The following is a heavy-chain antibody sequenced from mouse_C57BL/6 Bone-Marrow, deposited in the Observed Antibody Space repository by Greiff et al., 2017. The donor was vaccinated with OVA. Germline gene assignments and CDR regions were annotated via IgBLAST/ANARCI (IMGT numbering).Heavy chain of an antibody. CDR1: GYSITSYY. D-gene: IGHD1-1*02. CDR3: ARWPFCGSYDSWYFDV. Sequence: EVQLQESGPGLAKPSQSLSLTCTVSGYSITSYYWNWVRQFPGNKLEYMGYISYSGSPTYNPSLISRNSITTVTSSNHYDPQMNSVTTENTATYYCARWPFCGSYDSWYFDVWGTGTTVTVSS. J-gene: IGHJ1*03. CDR2: ISYSGSP. V-gene: IGHV3-8*01.